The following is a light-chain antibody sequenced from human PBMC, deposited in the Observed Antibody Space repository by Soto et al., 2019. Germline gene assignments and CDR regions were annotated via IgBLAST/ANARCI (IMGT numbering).Light chain of an antibody. Sequence: DVVMSQSPLSLPVALGQPASISCRSNESLVHSDGNIYLSWFYQKPGQSPRRLISMVSDWDSGVPNNLTGSCSGTDFILKINRVEADDIGLYFCLQGSLWHPAFGQGIRLEIK. J-gene: IGKJ2*01. CDR3: LQGSLWHPA. V-gene: IGKV2-30*02. CDR1: ESLVHSDGNIY. CDR2: MVS.